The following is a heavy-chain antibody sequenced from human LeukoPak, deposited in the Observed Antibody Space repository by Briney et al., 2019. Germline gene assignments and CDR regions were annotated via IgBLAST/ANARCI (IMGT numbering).Heavy chain of an antibody. Sequence: GASVKVSCKASGGTFSSYAISWVRQAPGQGLEWMGWISAYNGNTNYAQKLQGRVTMTTDTSTSTAYMELRSLRSDDTAVYYCARSDYAHYFDYWGQGTLVTVSS. CDR1: GGTFSSYA. D-gene: IGHD4-17*01. V-gene: IGHV1-18*01. J-gene: IGHJ4*02. CDR3: ARSDYAHYFDY. CDR2: ISAYNGNT.